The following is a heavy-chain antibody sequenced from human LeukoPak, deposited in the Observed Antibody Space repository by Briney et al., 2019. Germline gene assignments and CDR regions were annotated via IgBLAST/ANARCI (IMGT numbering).Heavy chain of an antibody. Sequence: SQTLSLTCTVSGGSISSGDYYWSWIRQPPGKGLEWIGYIYYSGSTYYNPSLKSRVTISVDTSKNQFSLKLSSVTAADTAVYYCARVDAVWDVFDIGGKGTMATVSS. J-gene: IGHJ3*02. V-gene: IGHV4-30-4*01. CDR3: ARVDAVWDVFDI. D-gene: IGHD3-16*01. CDR1: GGSISSGDYY. CDR2: IYYSGST.